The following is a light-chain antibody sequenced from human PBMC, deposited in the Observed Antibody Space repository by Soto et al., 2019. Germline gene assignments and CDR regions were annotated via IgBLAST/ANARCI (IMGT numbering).Light chain of an antibody. CDR3: QQRSNWPPTWT. CDR2: AAS. J-gene: IGKJ1*01. CDR1: QSVSTY. V-gene: IGKV3-11*01. Sequence: EIVLTQSPATLSLSPGQRATLSCRASQSVSTYLAWYQQKPGQAPRLLIYAASTRATGIPARFSGSGSGTDFTLTISSLEPEDFAVYYCQQRSNWPPTWTFGQGTKVEIK.